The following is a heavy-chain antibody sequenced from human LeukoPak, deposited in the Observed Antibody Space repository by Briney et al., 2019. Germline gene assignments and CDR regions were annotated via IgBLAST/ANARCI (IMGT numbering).Heavy chain of an antibody. CDR2: IYSGGTT. V-gene: IGHV3-66*01. D-gene: IGHD4/OR15-4a*01. Sequence: PGGSLRLSCAASGFTVSSTYMSWVRQAPGKGLEWVSVIYSGGTTYYADSVEGRFTISRDNSKNTLYLQMNSLRTEDTAVYYCARDLYDYGSYWGQGTLVTVSS. J-gene: IGHJ4*02. CDR1: GFTVSSTY. CDR3: ARDLYDYGSY.